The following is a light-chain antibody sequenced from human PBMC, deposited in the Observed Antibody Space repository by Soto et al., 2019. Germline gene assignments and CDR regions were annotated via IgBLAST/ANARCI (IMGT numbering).Light chain of an antibody. Sequence: DIVMNQSSDALLVSLAERGTINCNSSQSILYSSNNKNYLAWYQQKPGQAPKLLSYWASTRESGVPDRFSGSGSGTDFALTISSLQAEDVAVYYCQQYYSSPLTFGGGTKVDIK. V-gene: IGKV4-1*01. CDR2: WAS. CDR3: QQYYSSPLT. J-gene: IGKJ4*01. CDR1: QSILYSSNNKNY.